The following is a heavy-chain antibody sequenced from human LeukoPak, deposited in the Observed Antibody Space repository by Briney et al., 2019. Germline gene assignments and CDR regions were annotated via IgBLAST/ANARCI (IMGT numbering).Heavy chain of an antibody. V-gene: IGHV3-48*01. D-gene: IGHD6-19*01. CDR1: GFTFSSYS. CDR3: AREGYSSGWFRL. CDR2: ISSSSSTI. J-gene: IGHJ4*02. Sequence: PGGSLRLSCAASGFTFSSYSMNWVRQAPGKGLEWVSYISSSSSTIYYADSVKGRFTISRDDSKNMVYLQMNSLRAEDTAVYFCAREGYSSGWFRLWGQGTLVTVSS.